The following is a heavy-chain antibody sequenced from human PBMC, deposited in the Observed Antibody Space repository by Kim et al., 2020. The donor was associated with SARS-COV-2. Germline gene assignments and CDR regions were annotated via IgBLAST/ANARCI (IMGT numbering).Heavy chain of an antibody. CDR2: ISYDGSNK. V-gene: IGHV3-30*18. CDR3: AKDLGPVGYYDSSGYYYRGSSYFDY. J-gene: IGHJ4*02. Sequence: GGSLRLSCAASGFTFSSYGMHWVRQAPGKGLEWVAVISYDGSNKYYADSVKGRFTISRDNSKNTLYLQMNSLRAEDTAVYYCAKDLGPVGYYDSSGYYYRGSSYFDYWGQGTLVTVSS. D-gene: IGHD3-22*01. CDR1: GFTFSSYG.